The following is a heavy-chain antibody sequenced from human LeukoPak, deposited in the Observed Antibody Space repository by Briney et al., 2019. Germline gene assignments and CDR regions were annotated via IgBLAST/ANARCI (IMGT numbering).Heavy chain of an antibody. D-gene: IGHD5-24*01. CDR2: INHSGST. CDR3: ARRDGYNYNFDY. V-gene: IGHV4-34*01. Sequence: PSETLSLTCAVCGGSFSGYYWSWIRQPPGKGLEWIGEINHSGSTNYNPSLKGRVTISVDTSKNQFSLKLSSVTAADTAVYYCARRDGYNYNFDYWGQGTLVTVSS. J-gene: IGHJ4*02. CDR1: GGSFSGYY.